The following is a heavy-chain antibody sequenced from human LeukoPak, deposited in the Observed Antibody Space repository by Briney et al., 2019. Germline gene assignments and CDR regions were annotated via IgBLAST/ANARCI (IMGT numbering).Heavy chain of an antibody. D-gene: IGHD3-22*01. Sequence: SVKDSCKASGGTFSSYAISWVRQAPGQGLEWMGGIIPIFGTANYAQKFRGRVTITADESTSTAYMELSSLRSEDTAVYYCAMGHNYYDSSGFYYWGQGTLVTVSS. J-gene: IGHJ4*02. CDR2: IIPIFGTA. CDR1: GGTFSSYA. V-gene: IGHV1-69*13. CDR3: AMGHNYYDSSGFYY.